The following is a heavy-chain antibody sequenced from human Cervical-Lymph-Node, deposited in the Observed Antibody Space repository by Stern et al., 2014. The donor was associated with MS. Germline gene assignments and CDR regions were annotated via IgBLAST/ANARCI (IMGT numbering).Heavy chain of an antibody. J-gene: IGHJ3*02. CDR2: INPSTGAT. D-gene: IGHD2-15*01. CDR3: AKVAWELLGAFDI. CDR1: GYNFIDYY. Sequence: VQLVESGAEVKKPGASVTVSCKASGYNFIDYYIHWVRQAPGQGFEWLGWINPSTGATNYGQKFQGRVTMTRDTSINTAYVELRRLRSDDTAVYFCAKVAWELLGAFDIWGQGTLITVSS. V-gene: IGHV1-2*02.